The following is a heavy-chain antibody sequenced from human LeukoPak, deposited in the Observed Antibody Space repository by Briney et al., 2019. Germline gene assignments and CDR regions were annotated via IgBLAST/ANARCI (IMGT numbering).Heavy chain of an antibody. CDR2: INYIGFT. Sequence: SETLSLTCTVSGDSLSGYYWSWIRQPPGKGLEWIGYINYIGFTKYNPSVKSRITLSVDTPKNQFSLTLTSVTATDTAIYYCARHVKIPVAGFDYWGQGTPVTVSS. D-gene: IGHD6-19*01. J-gene: IGHJ4*02. CDR3: ARHVKIPVAGFDY. CDR1: GDSLSGYY. V-gene: IGHV4-59*08.